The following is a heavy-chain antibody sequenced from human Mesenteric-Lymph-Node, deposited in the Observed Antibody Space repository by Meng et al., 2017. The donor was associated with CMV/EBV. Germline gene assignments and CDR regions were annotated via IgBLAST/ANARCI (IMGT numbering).Heavy chain of an antibody. Sequence: SETLSLTCTVSGDSISYNYFWGWIRQPPGKGLEWIGTIYYSGSTDYNPSLKSRVTISVDTSKNQFSLKLSSVTAADTAVYYCARTGGVAEYFESWGQGTLVTVSS. D-gene: IGHD2-15*01. CDR1: GDSISYNYF. V-gene: IGHV4-39*01. CDR3: ARTGGVAEYFES. J-gene: IGHJ1*01. CDR2: IYYSGST.